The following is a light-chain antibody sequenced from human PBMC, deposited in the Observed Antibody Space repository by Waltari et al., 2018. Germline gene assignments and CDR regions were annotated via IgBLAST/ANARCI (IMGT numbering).Light chain of an antibody. Sequence: QSALTQPASVSGSPGQSITITCTGTSDDIGDYNYVSWYQQLPGKAPKLIIYEVTNRPSGVSDRFSGSTSGNTASLTISGLLPDDEAQYHCSSYTLSSSLVLFGGGTKVTVL. V-gene: IGLV2-14*01. J-gene: IGLJ2*01. CDR1: SDDIGDYNY. CDR3: SSYTLSSSLVL. CDR2: EVT.